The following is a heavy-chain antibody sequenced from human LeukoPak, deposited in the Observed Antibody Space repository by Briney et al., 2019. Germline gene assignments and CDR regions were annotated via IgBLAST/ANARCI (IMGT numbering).Heavy chain of an antibody. V-gene: IGHV4-30-4*08. J-gene: IGHJ3*02. Sequence: SQTLSLTCTVSGGSISSSIYYCNWIRQPPGKGLEWIGYIYYSGSTYYNPSLKSRVTISIDTSKNQFSLKLNSVTAADTAVYYCAMGVTTYRDAFDIWGQGAMVTVSS. CDR3: AMGVTTYRDAFDI. CDR2: IYYSGST. CDR1: GGSISSSIYY. D-gene: IGHD4-11*01.